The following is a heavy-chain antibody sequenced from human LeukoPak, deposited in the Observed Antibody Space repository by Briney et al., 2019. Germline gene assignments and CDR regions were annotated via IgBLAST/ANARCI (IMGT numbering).Heavy chain of an antibody. CDR2: INPSGGST. CDR1: GYTFTNFN. V-gene: IGHV1-46*01. D-gene: IGHD3-3*01. J-gene: IGHJ6*03. Sequence: GASVKVSCKASGYTFTNFNMHWVRQAPGQGLEWMGIINPSGGSTSYAQKFQGRVTVTRDTSTSTVYMQLSSLNSEDTAVYYCARVEDPRWSGYTHYYYYYMDVWGKGTTVTVSS. CDR3: ARVEDPRWSGYTHYYYYYMDV.